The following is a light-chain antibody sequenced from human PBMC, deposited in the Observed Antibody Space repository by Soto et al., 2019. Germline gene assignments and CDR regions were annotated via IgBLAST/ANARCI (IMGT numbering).Light chain of an antibody. CDR2: EVT. J-gene: IGLJ3*02. Sequence: QSALTQPASVSGSPGQSITISYTGTSSDVGSYNLVSWYQQHPGKAPKFMIYEVTKRPSGVSNRFSGSKSGNTASLTISGLQAEDEADYYCCSYADSSTWVFGGGTKLTVL. CDR3: CSYADSSTWV. CDR1: SSDVGSYNL. V-gene: IGLV2-23*02.